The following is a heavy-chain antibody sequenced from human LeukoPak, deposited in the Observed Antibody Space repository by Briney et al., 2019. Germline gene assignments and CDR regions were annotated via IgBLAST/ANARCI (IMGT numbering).Heavy chain of an antibody. Sequence: GESLKISCKGSGYSFTSYWIGWVRQMPGKGLEWMGISYHGDSDTSYRPSFHGQVTISAETSIRAAYLLWSRLSASDTAMYYCARLMVPPRNAFDIWGQGTMVTVSS. J-gene: IGHJ3*02. CDR3: ARLMVPPRNAFDI. CDR1: GYSFTSYW. D-gene: IGHD2-8*01. CDR2: SYHGDSDT. V-gene: IGHV5-51*01.